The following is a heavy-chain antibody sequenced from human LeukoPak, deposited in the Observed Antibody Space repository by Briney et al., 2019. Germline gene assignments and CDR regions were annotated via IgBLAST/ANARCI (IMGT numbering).Heavy chain of an antibody. CDR1: GGSISSYY. CDR2: IYYTGAT. J-gene: IGHJ4*02. V-gene: IGHV4-59*01. CDR3: ARAGYSYGTGYYFDY. Sequence: SETLSLTCTVSGGSISSYYWSWIRLPPGKGLEWIGYIYYTGATYYNPSLKSRVTISLDTSKNQFSLELSSVTAADAAVYYCARAGYSYGTGYYFDYWGQGALVTVSS. D-gene: IGHD5-18*01.